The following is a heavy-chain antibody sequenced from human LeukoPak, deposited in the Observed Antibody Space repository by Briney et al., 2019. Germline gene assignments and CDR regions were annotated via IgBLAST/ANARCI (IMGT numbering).Heavy chain of an antibody. CDR3: AKDYGYYSSNYYGMDV. V-gene: IGHV3-30*18. D-gene: IGHD4-11*01. CDR2: VSYDGRNK. CDR1: GFTFSSSG. Sequence: PGGSLRLSCAASGFTFSSSGMHWVRQAPGKGLEWVAVVSYDGRNKYYADSVKGRFTISRDNSKNTLYMQMNSLRAEDTAVYYCAKDYGYYSSNYYGMDVWGQGTTVTVSS. J-gene: IGHJ6*02.